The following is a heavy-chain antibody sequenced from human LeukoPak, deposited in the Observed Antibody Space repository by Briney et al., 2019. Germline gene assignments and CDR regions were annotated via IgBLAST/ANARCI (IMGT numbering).Heavy chain of an antibody. CDR2: INWIGGST. J-gene: IGHJ6*03. D-gene: IGHD6-25*01. Sequence: GGSLRLSCAASGFTFGDYGMSWVRQAPGKGLEWVSDINWIGGSTGYADSVKGRFTISRDNTKNSLYLQMNSLRAEDTALYYCARGGGGIAAGYYMDVWGKGTTVTVSS. CDR1: GFTFGDYG. CDR3: ARGGGGIAAGYYMDV. V-gene: IGHV3-20*04.